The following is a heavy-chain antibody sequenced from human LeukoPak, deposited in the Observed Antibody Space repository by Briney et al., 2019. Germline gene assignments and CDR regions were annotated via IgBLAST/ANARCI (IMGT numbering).Heavy chain of an antibody. V-gene: IGHV1-2*02. CDR3: ARHIYDFDFDY. D-gene: IGHD5/OR15-5a*01. J-gene: IGHJ4*02. CDR1: GYTFTNLY. CDR2: IKPYVGDT. Sequence: ASVKVSCKASGYTFTNLYMHWVRQAPGQGLEWMGLIKPYVGDTYYAQKFQGRVTMTRDTSISTAYMELSRLTSDDTAVYFCARHIYDFDFDYWGQGTLVTVSS.